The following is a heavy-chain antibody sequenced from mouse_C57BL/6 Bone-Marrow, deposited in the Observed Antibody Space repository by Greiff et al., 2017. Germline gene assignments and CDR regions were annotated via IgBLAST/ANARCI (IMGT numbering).Heavy chain of an antibody. CDR2: IDPENGDT. CDR3: TTPIYYDYDVNY. J-gene: IGHJ3*01. V-gene: IGHV14-1*01. CDR1: GFNFKDYY. Sequence: VQLKQSGAELVRPGASVKLSCTASGFNFKDYYMHWVKQRPEQGLEWIGWIDPENGDTEYASKFPGKATMTADQSSNTAYLQLSSRTSEDTAVYYCTTPIYYDYDVNYWGQGTLVTVSA. D-gene: IGHD2-4*01.